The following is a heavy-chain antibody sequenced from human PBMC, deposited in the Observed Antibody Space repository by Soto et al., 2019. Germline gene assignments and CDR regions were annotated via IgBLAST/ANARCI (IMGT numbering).Heavy chain of an antibody. D-gene: IGHD6-13*01. CDR2: IIPIFGTA. CDR3: ARDGPFIAAAAQFDY. CDR1: GGTFSSYA. J-gene: IGHJ4*02. V-gene: IGHV1-69*05. Sequence: SVKVSCKASGGTFSSYAISWVRQAPGQGLEWMGGIIPIFGTANYAQKLQGGVTMTTDTSTSTAYMELRSLRSDDTAVYYCARDGPFIAAAAQFDYWGQGTLVTVSS.